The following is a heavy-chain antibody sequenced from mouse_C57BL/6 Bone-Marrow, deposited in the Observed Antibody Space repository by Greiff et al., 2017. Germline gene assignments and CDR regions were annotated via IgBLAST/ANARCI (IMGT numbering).Heavy chain of an antibody. CDR2: IDPENGDT. Sequence: EVQLVESGAELVRPGASVKLSCTASGFNIKDDYMHWVKQRPEQGLEWIGWIDPENGDTEYASKFQGKATITADTSSNTAYLQLSSLTSEDTAVYYCTTNYDYGYYAMDYWGQGTSVTVSS. CDR3: TTNYDYGYYAMDY. J-gene: IGHJ4*01. D-gene: IGHD2-4*01. V-gene: IGHV14-4*01. CDR1: GFNIKDDY.